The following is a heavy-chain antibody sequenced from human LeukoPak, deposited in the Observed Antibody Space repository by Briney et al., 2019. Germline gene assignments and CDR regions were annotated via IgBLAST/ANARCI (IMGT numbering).Heavy chain of an antibody. CDR3: ASRKLGNDY. CDR2: IYYTGST. V-gene: IGHV4-59*01. J-gene: IGHJ4*02. D-gene: IGHD7-27*01. Sequence: SETLSLTCAVYGGSFSGYYWSWIRQSPGKGLEWIGYIYYTGSTSYNPSLRSRVTMSADTSKNQFSLKLSSVTAADTAVYYCASRKLGNDYWGQGTLVTVSS. CDR1: GGSFSGYY.